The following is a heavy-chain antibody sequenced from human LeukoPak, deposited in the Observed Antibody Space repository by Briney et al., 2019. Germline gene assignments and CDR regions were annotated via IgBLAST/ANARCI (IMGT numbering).Heavy chain of an antibody. V-gene: IGHV1-2*02. D-gene: IGHD2-2*01. J-gene: IGHJ6*03. Sequence: ASVKVSCKASGYTFTGYYMHWVRQAPGQGLEWMGWINPNSGGTNYAQKFQGRVTITADESTSTAYMELSSLRSEDTAVYYCATAHYCSSTSCYSHYYYMDVWGKGTTVTISS. CDR2: INPNSGGT. CDR3: ATAHYCSSTSCYSHYYYMDV. CDR1: GYTFTGYY.